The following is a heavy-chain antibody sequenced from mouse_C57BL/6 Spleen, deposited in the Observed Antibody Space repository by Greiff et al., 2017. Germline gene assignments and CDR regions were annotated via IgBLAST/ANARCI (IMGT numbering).Heavy chain of an antibody. CDR3: ARRVYGNYGFDY. CDR2: INPYNGDT. V-gene: IGHV1-20*01. J-gene: IGHJ2*01. Sequence: EVQLQQSGPELVKPGDSVQISCKASGYSFTGYFMNWVMQSNGKSLEWIGRINPYNGDTFYNQKFKGKATLTVDKSSSTAHMELRSLTSEDSAVYYCARRVYGNYGFDYWGQGTTLTVSS. CDR1: GYSFTGYF. D-gene: IGHD2-1*01.